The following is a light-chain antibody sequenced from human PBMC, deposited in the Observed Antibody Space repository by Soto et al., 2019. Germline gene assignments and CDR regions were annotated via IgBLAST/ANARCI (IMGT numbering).Light chain of an antibody. J-gene: IGKJ1*01. CDR2: GAS. Sequence: MVLTQSGGTLSLSPGERATLSCRASQSVSSSYLAWYQQKPGQAPRLLIYGASSRATGIPDRFSGSGSGTDFTLTISRLEPEDFAVYYCQQYGSSPPWTFGQGTKVDIK. CDR3: QQYGSSPPWT. CDR1: QSVSSSY. V-gene: IGKV3-20*01.